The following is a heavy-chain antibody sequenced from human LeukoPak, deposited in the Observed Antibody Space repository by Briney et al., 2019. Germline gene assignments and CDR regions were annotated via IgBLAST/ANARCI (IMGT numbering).Heavy chain of an antibody. D-gene: IGHD6-25*01. CDR1: GFTFSSYG. CDR3: AKDRSSGPHYYYGMDV. CDR2: ISYLGGDQ. V-gene: IGHV3-30*18. Sequence: PGGSLRLSCAASGFTFSSYGIHWVRQAPGKGLEWAAVISYLGGDQLYAESVKGRFTISRDNSNKRVFLQMNSLRGEDTAVYYCAKDRSSGPHYYYGMDVWGRGATVIVSS. J-gene: IGHJ6*02.